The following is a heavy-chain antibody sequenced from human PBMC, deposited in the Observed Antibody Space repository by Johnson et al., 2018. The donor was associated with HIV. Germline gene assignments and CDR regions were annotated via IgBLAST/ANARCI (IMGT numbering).Heavy chain of an antibody. V-gene: IGHV3-30*03. Sequence: VQLVESGGGLVQPGGSLRLSCAASGFTFSSYWMSWVRQAPGKGLEWVAVISYDGSNKYYADSVKGRFTISRDNSKNTLYLQMNSLRVEDTALYYCSRDVIVGGGSGDCYSTHWGQGTMVTVSS. CDR3: SRDVIVGGGSGDCYSTH. CDR2: ISYDGSNK. CDR1: GFTFSSYW. J-gene: IGHJ3*01. D-gene: IGHD2-21*02.